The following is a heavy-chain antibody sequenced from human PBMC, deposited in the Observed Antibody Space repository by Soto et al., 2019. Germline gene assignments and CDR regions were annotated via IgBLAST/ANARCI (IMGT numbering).Heavy chain of an antibody. J-gene: IGHJ3*02. CDR2: TYYRSKWYN. V-gene: IGHV6-1*01. CDR1: GASVSSNSAA. CDR3: ARDPNVKAGYSSSWYRNDAFDI. D-gene: IGHD6-13*01. Sequence: SQTLTLTCAISGASVSSNSAAWNWIRQSTSRGLEWLGRTYYRSKWYNDYAVSVKSRITINPDTSTNQFSLQLNSVTPEDTAVYYCARDPNVKAGYSSSWYRNDAFDIWGQGTMVTVSS.